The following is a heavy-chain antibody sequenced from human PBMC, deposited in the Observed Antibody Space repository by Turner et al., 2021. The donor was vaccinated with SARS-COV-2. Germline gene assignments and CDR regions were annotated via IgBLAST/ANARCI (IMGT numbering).Heavy chain of an antibody. V-gene: IGHV3-23*01. D-gene: IGHD2-15*01. J-gene: IGHJ4*02. CDR3: AKDLGREYCSGGACYY. CDR2: ISGSGGST. CDR1: GFTFSTYA. Sequence: EVQLLESGGGLVQPGGSLRVSCAASGFTFSTYAMSWGRQAPGKGLEWVSAISGSGGSTYYADSVKGRFTISRDNSKNTLYLQMNSLRVDDTAVYYCAKDLGREYCSGGACYYWGQGTLVTVSS.